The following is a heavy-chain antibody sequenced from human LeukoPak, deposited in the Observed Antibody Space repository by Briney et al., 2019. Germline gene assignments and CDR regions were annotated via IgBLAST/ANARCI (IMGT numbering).Heavy chain of an antibody. CDR2: FIPILGTA. D-gene: IGHD2-2*01. V-gene: IGHV1-69*13. J-gene: IGHJ6*02. Sequence: ASVKVSCKATGGTFRSYGLNWVRQAPGQGLEWMGGFIPILGTAKYAQKLQGRVTITADESTSTGYMELSSLRYEDTAVYYCARGLYCSSSTSCYDYGMDVWGQGTTVTVSS. CDR1: GGTFRSYG. CDR3: ARGLYCSSSTSCYDYGMDV.